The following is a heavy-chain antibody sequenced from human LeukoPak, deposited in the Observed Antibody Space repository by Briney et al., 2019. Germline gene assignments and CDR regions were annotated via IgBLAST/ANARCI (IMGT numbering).Heavy chain of an antibody. Sequence: PSETLSLTCAVYGGSFSGYYWSWIRQPPGKGLEWIGEINHSGSTNYNPSLKSRVTISVDTSKNQFSLKLSSVTAADTAVYYCARGVAAAGRTYYYYYMDVWGKGTTVTVSS. D-gene: IGHD6-13*01. CDR3: ARGVAAAGRTYYYYYMDV. CDR1: GGSFSGYY. V-gene: IGHV4-34*01. CDR2: INHSGST. J-gene: IGHJ6*03.